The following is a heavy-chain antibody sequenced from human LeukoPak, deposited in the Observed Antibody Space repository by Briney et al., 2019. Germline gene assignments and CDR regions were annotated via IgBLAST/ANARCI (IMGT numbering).Heavy chain of an antibody. V-gene: IGHV3-23*01. CDR2: ISGSGGST. CDR1: GFTVSSNS. J-gene: IGHJ3*02. CDR3: AKPSSGYTSFHI. D-gene: IGHD3-22*01. Sequence: GGSLRLSCAASGFTVSSNSMSWVRQAPGKGLEWVSAISGSGGSTYDADSVKGRFTISRDNSKNTLYLQMNSLRVEDTAVYYCAKPSSGYTSFHIWGQGTMVTVSS.